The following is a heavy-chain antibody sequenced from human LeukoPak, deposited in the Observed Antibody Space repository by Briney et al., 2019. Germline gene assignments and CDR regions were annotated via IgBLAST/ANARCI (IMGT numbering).Heavy chain of an antibody. CDR2: INHSGST. J-gene: IGHJ6*03. D-gene: IGHD3-10*01. V-gene: IGHV4-34*01. Sequence: SETLSLTCTVSGGSISSYYWSWIRQPPGKGLEWIGEINHSGSTNYNPSLKSRVTISVDTSKNQFSLKLSSVTAADTAVYYCARGGSGKTKNRYYYYYYMDVWGKGTTVTVSS. CDR1: GGSISSYY. CDR3: ARGGSGKTKNRYYYYYYMDV.